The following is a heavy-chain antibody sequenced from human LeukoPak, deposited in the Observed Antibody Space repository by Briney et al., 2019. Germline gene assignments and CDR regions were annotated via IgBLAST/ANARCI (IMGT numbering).Heavy chain of an antibody. Sequence: GGSLRLSCAASGFTFSDFYMTWIRQAPGKGLEWVSYISNRGSTIHYADSVRGRFTISRNNAKKSLYLQMNSLRAEDTAVYYCARSADRSGYFREITLYYFDYWGQGTLVTVSS. CDR3: ARSADRSGYFREITLYYFDY. D-gene: IGHD3-22*01. CDR1: GFTFSDFY. V-gene: IGHV3-11*01. CDR2: ISNRGSTI. J-gene: IGHJ4*02.